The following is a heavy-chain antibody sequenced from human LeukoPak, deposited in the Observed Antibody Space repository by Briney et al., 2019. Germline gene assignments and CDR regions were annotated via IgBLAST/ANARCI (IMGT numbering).Heavy chain of an antibody. J-gene: IGHJ6*02. CDR2: ISYDGSNK. V-gene: IGHV3-30*18. CDR3: AKDGRLGELSLNMDV. CDR1: GITLSNYG. D-gene: IGHD3-16*02. Sequence: GGSLRLSCAVSGITLSNYGMHWVRQAPGKGLEWVAVISYDGSNKYYADSVKGRFTISRDNSKNTLYLQMNSLRAEDTAVYYCAKDGRLGELSLNMDVWGQGTTVTVS.